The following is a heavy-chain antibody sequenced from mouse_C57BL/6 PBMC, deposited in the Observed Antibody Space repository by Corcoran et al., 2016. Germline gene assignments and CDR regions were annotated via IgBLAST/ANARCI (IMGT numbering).Heavy chain of an antibody. Sequence: EVQLQQSGPELVKPGASVKISCKASGYTFTDYYMNWVKQSHGKSLEWIGDINPNNGGTSYNQKFKGKATLTVDKSSSTAYMELRSLTSEDSAVYYCARSVAQATFDYWGQGTTLTVSS. CDR3: ARSVAQATFDY. CDR2: INPNNGGT. V-gene: IGHV1-26*01. J-gene: IGHJ2*01. CDR1: GYTFTDYY. D-gene: IGHD3-2*02.